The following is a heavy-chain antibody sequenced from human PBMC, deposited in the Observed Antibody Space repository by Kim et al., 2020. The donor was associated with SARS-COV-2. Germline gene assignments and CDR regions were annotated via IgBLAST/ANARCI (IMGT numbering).Heavy chain of an antibody. J-gene: IGHJ5*02. D-gene: IGHD2-8*02. CDR1: GFTFSSYW. Sequence: GGSLRLSCAASGFTFSSYWMIWVRQAPGKGLEWVASIKEDESQIYYVDSVKGRFTISRANAKNSLYLQMNSLRADDTAVYYCARSLHYGIGDVCWSDPWGQGTLVTVSS. CDR3: ARSLHYGIGDVCWSDP. V-gene: IGHV3-7*03. CDR2: IKEDESQI.